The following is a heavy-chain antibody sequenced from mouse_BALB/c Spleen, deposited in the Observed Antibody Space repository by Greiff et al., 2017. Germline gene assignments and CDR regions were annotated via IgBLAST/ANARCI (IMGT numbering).Heavy chain of an antibody. D-gene: IGHD2-4*01. J-gene: IGHJ2*01. Sequence: VQLQQPGAELVRPGASVKLSCKASGYTFTSYWINWVKQRPGQGLEWIGNIYPSDSYTNYNQKFKDKATLTVDKSSSTAYMQLSSPTSEDSAVYYCTGSTMITTSFDYWGQGTTLTVSS. CDR3: TGSTMITTSFDY. CDR2: IYPSDSYT. V-gene: IGHV1-69*02. CDR1: GYTFTSYW.